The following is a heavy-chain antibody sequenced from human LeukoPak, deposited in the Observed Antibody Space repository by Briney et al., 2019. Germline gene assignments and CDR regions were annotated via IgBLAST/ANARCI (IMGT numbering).Heavy chain of an antibody. CDR3: ARHYYGSGSNPFDY. Sequence: SETLSLTCTVSGGSVNNYFWSWIRQPPGKGLEWIGDIYYTGSTNYNPSLKSRVTMSVDTSKNQFSLKVRSVTAADTAVYYCARHYYGSGSNPFDYWGQGTLVTVSS. CDR1: GGSVNNYF. CDR2: IYYTGST. J-gene: IGHJ4*02. D-gene: IGHD3-10*01. V-gene: IGHV4-59*02.